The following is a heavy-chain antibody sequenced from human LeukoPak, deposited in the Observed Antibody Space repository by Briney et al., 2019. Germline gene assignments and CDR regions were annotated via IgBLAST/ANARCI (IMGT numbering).Heavy chain of an antibody. J-gene: IGHJ4*02. CDR2: VAYDGSNE. V-gene: IGHV3-30*04. D-gene: IGHD3-3*01. Sequence: PGGSLRLSCQVSGFTFSSYDMNWVRQAPGKGLDWVASVAYDGSNENYAESVKGRFTISRDNSKNMLYLQMNSLRAEDTAVYFCARPSGSVTIFGVVDYFDYWGPGTLVTVSS. CDR3: ARPSGSVTIFGVVDYFDY. CDR1: GFTFSSYD.